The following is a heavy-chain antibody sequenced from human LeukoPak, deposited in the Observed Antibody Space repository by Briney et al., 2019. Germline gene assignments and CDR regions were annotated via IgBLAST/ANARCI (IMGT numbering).Heavy chain of an antibody. CDR3: ARERYYYDSSGPDAFDI. CDR2: IYSGGST. V-gene: IGHV3-66*01. Sequence: GGSLRLSCAASGFTVSSNYMSWVRQAPGKGLEWVSDIYSGGSTYYADSVKGRFTISRDNTKNTLYLQMNSLRAEDTAVYYCARERYYYDSSGPDAFDIWGQGTMVTVSS. D-gene: IGHD3-22*01. CDR1: GFTVSSNY. J-gene: IGHJ3*02.